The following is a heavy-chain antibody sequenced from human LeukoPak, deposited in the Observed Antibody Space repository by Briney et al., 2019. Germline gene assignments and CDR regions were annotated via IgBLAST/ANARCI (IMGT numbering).Heavy chain of an antibody. CDR3: ARGEDIVVVNY. Sequence: SETLSHTCTVSGYSISSGYYWDWIRQPPGKGLEWIGSIHHSGSTYYNPSLKSRVTISVDTSKNQFSLKLNSVTAADTAVYYCARGEDIVVVNYWGQGTLVTVSS. V-gene: IGHV4-38-2*02. CDR1: GYSISSGYY. CDR2: IHHSGST. J-gene: IGHJ4*02. D-gene: IGHD2-15*01.